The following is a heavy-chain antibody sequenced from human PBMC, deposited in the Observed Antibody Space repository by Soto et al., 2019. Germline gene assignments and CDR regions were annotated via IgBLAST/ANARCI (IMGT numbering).Heavy chain of an antibody. D-gene: IGHD2-2*01. CDR2: IIPISDTT. CDR3: ARSQGSSTSVEISYYYYYGMDV. Sequence: QVQLVQSGAEVKKPGSSVKVSCKASGGTFSSYAISWVRQAPGQGLEWMGGIIPISDTTNYAQKFQGRVTITADESTSTAYMELSSLRSEDTAVYYCARSQGSSTSVEISYYYYYGMDVWGQGTTVTVSS. V-gene: IGHV1-69*01. CDR1: GGTFSSYA. J-gene: IGHJ6*02.